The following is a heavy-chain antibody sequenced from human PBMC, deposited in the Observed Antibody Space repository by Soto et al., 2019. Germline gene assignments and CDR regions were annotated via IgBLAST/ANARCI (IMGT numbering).Heavy chain of an antibody. D-gene: IGHD6-6*01. CDR1: GYIFANDW. V-gene: IGHV5-51*01. J-gene: IGHJ4*02. CDR2: IFPGDSDT. CDR3: ARRVAAHPYFDF. Sequence: GESLKISCKGSGYIFANDWIAWVRQMPGKGLEWMGIIFPGDSDTRYSPSFQGQVTISADKSINTAYLQWSSLKASDTAVHYCARRVAAHPYFDFWGQGALVTVSS.